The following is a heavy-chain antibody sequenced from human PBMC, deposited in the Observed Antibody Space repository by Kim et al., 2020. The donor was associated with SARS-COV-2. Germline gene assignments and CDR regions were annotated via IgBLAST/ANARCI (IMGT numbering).Heavy chain of an antibody. D-gene: IGHD4-17*01. Sequence: ASVKVSCKASGYVFSSHLMHWVRQAPGQGLECMGLIDPSGGTTTTYAQKFQGRVTMTSDTSTSTVYMELSSLRSEDTAVYYCARAHTGAMDVWGQGTTVTVSS. J-gene: IGHJ6*02. CDR3: ARAHTGAMDV. CDR2: IDPSGGTTT. CDR1: GYVFSSHL. V-gene: IGHV1-46*01.